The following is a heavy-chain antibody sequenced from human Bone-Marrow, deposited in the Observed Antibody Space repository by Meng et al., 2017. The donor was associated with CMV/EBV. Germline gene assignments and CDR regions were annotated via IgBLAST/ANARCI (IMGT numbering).Heavy chain of an antibody. CDR1: IFPVSDNY. CDR3: AGGSYSERIDY. V-gene: IGHV3-66*02. Sequence: ETLSLTCAGSIFPVSDNYMSWVRQAPGKGLEWVSIIYTDDTTFYADSVEGRFTISRDNSKNTLYLQMNSLRAEDTAVYYCAGGSYSERIDYWGQGTLVTVSS. J-gene: IGHJ4*02. D-gene: IGHD1-26*01. CDR2: IYTDDTT.